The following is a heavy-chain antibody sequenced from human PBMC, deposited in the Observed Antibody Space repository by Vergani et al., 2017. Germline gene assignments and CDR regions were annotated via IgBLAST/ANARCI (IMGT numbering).Heavy chain of an antibody. CDR1: GDSISSNNC. V-gene: IGHV4-4*03. D-gene: IGHD2-2*02. J-gene: IGHJ4*02. CDR2: ICHTEDT. CDR3: ATIGYRRWGYYFDY. Sequence: QVQLQESGPGLVKPPGTLSLTCAVSGDSISSNNCWTWVRPPPGKGLEWIGEICHTEDTKYSPFLKSRVTVSVDESRNLFSLRLNSVTAADTAVYYCATIGYRRWGYYFDYWGQGILVTVSS.